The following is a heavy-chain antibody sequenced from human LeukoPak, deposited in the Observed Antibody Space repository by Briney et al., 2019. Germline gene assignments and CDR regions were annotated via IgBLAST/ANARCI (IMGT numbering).Heavy chain of an antibody. J-gene: IGHJ1*01. D-gene: IGHD2-15*01. Sequence: SETLSLTCAVYGGSFSGYYWSWIRQPPGKGLEWLGEINHSGSTNYNPSLKSRVTISVDTSKNQFSLKLSSVTAADTAVYYCATTRCSGGSCYSGKYFQHWGQGTLVTVSS. CDR1: GGSFSGYY. CDR3: ATTRCSGGSCYSGKYFQH. V-gene: IGHV4-34*01. CDR2: INHSGST.